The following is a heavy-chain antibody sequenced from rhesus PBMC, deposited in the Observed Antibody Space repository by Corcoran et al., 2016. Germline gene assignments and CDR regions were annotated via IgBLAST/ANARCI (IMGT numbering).Heavy chain of an antibody. D-gene: IGHD2-39*01. CDR2: INGNTGST. J-gene: IGHJ4*01. CDR3: VREAPAYKYYFDY. V-gene: IGHV4-80*01. CDR1: GVSFTTNW. Sequence: QVQLQESGPGLVKPSETLSLTCTVSGVSFTTNWWRWIRQAPGKGLEWIGEINGNTGSTNYNPSLKSRVTISKDASKNQFSLKLTSVTAADTAVYYCVREAPAYKYYFDYWGQGVLVTVSS.